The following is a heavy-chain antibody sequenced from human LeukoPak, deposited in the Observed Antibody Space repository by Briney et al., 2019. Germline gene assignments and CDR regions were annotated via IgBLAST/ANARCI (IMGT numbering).Heavy chain of an antibody. D-gene: IGHD6-13*01. V-gene: IGHV3-7*05. CDR1: GFTFSSYW. Sequence: GGSLRLSCAASGFTFSSYWMTWVRQAPGKGLGWVAKIKQDGSEKYYVDSVKGRFTISRDNAKNSLYLQMNSLGAEDTAVYYCARRGTSSSWAHFDYWGQGTLVTVSS. J-gene: IGHJ4*02. CDR2: IKQDGSEK. CDR3: ARRGTSSSWAHFDY.